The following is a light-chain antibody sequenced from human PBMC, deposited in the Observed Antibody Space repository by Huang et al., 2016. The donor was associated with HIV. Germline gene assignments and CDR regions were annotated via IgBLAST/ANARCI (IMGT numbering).Light chain of an antibody. CDR2: AAS. J-gene: IGKJ1*01. Sequence: AIQMTQSPSSLSASLGDRITITCRASQGIRNDLGWYQHTPGKAPKLLIYAASELQVGVPFRFRGSGSGTDFTLIITSLQPEDVGTYYCLQDFNYPRTFGQGTTVNI. V-gene: IGKV1-6*01. CDR3: LQDFNYPRT. CDR1: QGIRND.